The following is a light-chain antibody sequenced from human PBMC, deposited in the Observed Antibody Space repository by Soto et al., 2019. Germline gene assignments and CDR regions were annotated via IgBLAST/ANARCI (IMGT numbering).Light chain of an antibody. J-gene: IGLJ3*02. CDR3: QTWGTGTLWV. CDR2: LNSDGSH. CDR1: SGHSSYA. Sequence: QPVLTQSPSASASLGASVKLTCTLSSGHSSYAIAWHQQQPEKGPRYLMKLNSDGSHSKGDGIPDRFSGSSSGAERYLTISSLQSEDAADYYCQTWGTGTLWVFGGGTKLTVL. V-gene: IGLV4-69*01.